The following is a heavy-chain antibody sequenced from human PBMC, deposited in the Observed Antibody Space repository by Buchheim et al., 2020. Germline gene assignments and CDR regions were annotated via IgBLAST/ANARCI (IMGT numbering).Heavy chain of an antibody. Sequence: EVQMVESGGGLVQPGGSLRLSCAVSGFTFSGSSMNWVRQAPGKGLEWVSYISSTSSSINYADSVKGRFTVSRDNAKNSLYLPMNSLRAEDTAIYCCADSLRLGGPRGGQGTL. CDR2: ISSTSSSI. J-gene: IGHJ4*02. CDR3: ADSLRLGGPR. CDR1: GFTFSGSS. D-gene: IGHD3-16*01. V-gene: IGHV3-48*04.